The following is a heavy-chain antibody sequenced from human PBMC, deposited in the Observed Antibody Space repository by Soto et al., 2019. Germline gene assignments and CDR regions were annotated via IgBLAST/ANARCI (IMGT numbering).Heavy chain of an antibody. CDR3: ARELMTTVTFFDY. J-gene: IGHJ4*02. CDR1: GFTFSDHY. V-gene: IGHV3-72*01. Sequence: EVQLVESGGGLVQPGGSLRLSCAASGFTFSDHYMDWVRQVPGKGLEWVGRSRNKANSYTTEYAASVKGRFTISRDDSKNSLYLQMNSPKTEDTAVYYCARELMTTVTFFDYWGQGTLVTASS. CDR2: SRNKANSYTT. D-gene: IGHD4-17*01.